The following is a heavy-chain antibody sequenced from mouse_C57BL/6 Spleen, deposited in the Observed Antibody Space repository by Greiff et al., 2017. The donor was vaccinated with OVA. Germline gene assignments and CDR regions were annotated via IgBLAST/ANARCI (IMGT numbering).Heavy chain of an antibody. D-gene: IGHD1-1*01. CDR1: GFTFSDYG. V-gene: IGHV5-17*01. Sequence: EVQVVESGGGLVKPGGSLKLSCAASGFTFSDYGMHWVRQAPEKGLEWVAYISGGSSTIYYADTVKGRFTISRDNAKNTLFLQMTSLRSEDTAMYYCARGHYGSSYYAMDYWGQGTSVTVSS. CDR2: ISGGSSTI. CDR3: ARGHYGSSYYAMDY. J-gene: IGHJ4*01.